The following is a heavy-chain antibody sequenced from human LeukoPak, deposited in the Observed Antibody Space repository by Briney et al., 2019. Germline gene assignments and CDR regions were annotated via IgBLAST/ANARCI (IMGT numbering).Heavy chain of an antibody. CDR3: ARDLDWELPKPSYYYYYGMDV. D-gene: IGHD1-26*01. Sequence: GGSLRLSCAASGFTFSSYAMHWVRQAPGKGLEWVAVISYDGSNKYYADSVKGRFTISRDNAKNSLYLQMNSLRAEDTAVYYCARDLDWELPKPSYYYYYGMDVWGQGTTVTVSS. CDR2: ISYDGSNK. CDR1: GFTFSSYA. V-gene: IGHV3-30*04. J-gene: IGHJ6*02.